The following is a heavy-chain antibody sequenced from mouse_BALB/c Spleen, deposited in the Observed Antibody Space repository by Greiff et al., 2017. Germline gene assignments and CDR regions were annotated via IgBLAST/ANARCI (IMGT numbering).Heavy chain of an antibody. D-gene: IGHD1-1*01. CDR3: AKYYGSSLYYLDD. Sequence: VQLQQSGPELMKPGASVKISCKASGYSFTSYYMHWVKQSHGKSLEWIGYIDPFNGGTSYNQKFKGKATLTVDKSSSTAYMHLSSLTSEDSAVYYCAKYYGSSLYYLDDGGKGTTLTVS. V-gene: IGHV1S135*01. CDR2: IDPFNGGT. J-gene: IGHJ2*01. CDR1: GYSFTSYY.